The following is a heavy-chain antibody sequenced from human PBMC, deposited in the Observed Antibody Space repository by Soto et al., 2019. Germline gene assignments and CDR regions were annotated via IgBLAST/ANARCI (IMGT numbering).Heavy chain of an antibody. J-gene: IGHJ6*02. Sequence: GGSLRLSCAASGFTFSSYAMHWVRQAPGKGLEWVAVISYDGSNKYYADSVKGRFTISRDNSKNTLYLQMNSLRAEDTAVYYCARASGWRPDGMDVWGQGTTVTVSS. CDR1: GFTFSSYA. CDR2: ISYDGSNK. CDR3: ARASGWRPDGMDV. V-gene: IGHV3-30-3*01. D-gene: IGHD3-10*01.